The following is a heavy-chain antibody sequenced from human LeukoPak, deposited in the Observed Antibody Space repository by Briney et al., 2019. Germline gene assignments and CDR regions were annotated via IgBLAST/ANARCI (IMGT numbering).Heavy chain of an antibody. V-gene: IGHV3-21*01. J-gene: IGHJ4*02. CDR2: ISRSSNI. D-gene: IGHD2-21*02. CDR1: GFTFGNYT. Sequence: GGSLRLSCAASGFTFGNYTMNWVRQAPGKGLEWVSFISRSSNIYYADSVKGRFTISRDNAKNSLNLQMNSLRAEDTAVYYCARSLSVVTAYLDYWGQGMLVTVSS. CDR3: ARSLSVVTAYLDY.